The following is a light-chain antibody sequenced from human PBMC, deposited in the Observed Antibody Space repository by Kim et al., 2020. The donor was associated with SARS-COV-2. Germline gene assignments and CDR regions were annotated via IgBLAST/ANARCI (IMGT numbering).Light chain of an antibody. CDR1: SSDIDDYNY. V-gene: IGLV2-14*01. J-gene: IGLJ3*02. CDR2: EVT. Sequence: QSITTSCTGTSSDIDDYNYVSWYQQHPGKAPKHMIYEVTKQPSGVSYRFSGSKSGNTASRTISGLQAEDEADYYCSSYSSSSGLMVFGGGTQLTVL. CDR3: SSYSSSSGLMV.